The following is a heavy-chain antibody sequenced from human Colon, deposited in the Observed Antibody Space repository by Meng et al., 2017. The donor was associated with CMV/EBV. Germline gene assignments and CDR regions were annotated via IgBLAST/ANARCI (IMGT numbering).Heavy chain of an antibody. Sequence: GGSLRLSCAASGFTFSSYTMNWVRQAPGKGLEWVSSISSRSTYISYGDSVKGRFTVSRDDAKNSLYLQMDSLRAEDTAVYYCARAPGNYLSPYYFDFWGQGTLVTVSS. V-gene: IGHV3-21*01. J-gene: IGHJ4*02. CDR1: GFTFSSYT. D-gene: IGHD1-14*01. CDR2: ISSRSTYI. CDR3: ARAPGNYLSPYYFDF.